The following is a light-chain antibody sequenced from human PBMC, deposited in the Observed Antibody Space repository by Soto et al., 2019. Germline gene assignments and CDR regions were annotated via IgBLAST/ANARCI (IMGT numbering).Light chain of an antibody. CDR2: EVS. Sequence: QSVLTQPPSASGSPGQSVTISCTGTSSDVGGYNYVSWYQQHPGKAPKLMIFEVSNRPSGVSNRFSGSKSGNTASLTISGLQTEDEADYYCTSYTTIGTLDLFGTGTKVTVL. V-gene: IGLV2-14*01. CDR1: SSDVGGYNY. CDR3: TSYTTIGTLDL. J-gene: IGLJ1*01.